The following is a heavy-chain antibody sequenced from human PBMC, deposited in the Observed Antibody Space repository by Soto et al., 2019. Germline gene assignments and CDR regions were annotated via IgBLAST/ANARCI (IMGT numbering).Heavy chain of an antibody. J-gene: IGHJ6*02. D-gene: IGHD2-21*02. CDR1: GYTFTSYG. CDR3: AREKTAWPLAYGLDV. V-gene: IGHV1-18*03. Sequence: GASVKVSCKASGYTFTSYGISWVRQAPGQGLEWMGWISAYNGNTNYAQKLQGRFTISRDNAKNSLSLEMDSLRAEDMGVYYCAREKTAWPLAYGLDVWGQGTTVTVSS. CDR2: ISAYNGNT.